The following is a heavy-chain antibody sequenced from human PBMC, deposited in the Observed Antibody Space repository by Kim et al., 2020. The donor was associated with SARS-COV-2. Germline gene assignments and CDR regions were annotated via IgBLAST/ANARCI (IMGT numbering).Heavy chain of an antibody. CDR2: IYHSGST. Sequence: SETLSLTCAVSGGSISSGGYSWSWIRQPPGKGLEWIGYIYHSGSTYYNPSLKSRVTLSVDRSKNQFSLKLSSVTAADTAVYYCASSYDFWSGSFDYWGQGTLVTVSS. D-gene: IGHD3-3*01. J-gene: IGHJ4*02. CDR1: GGSISSGGYS. CDR3: ASSYDFWSGSFDY. V-gene: IGHV4-30-2*01.